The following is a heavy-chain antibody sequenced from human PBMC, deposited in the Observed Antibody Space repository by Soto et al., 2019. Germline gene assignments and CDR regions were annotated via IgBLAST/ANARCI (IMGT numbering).Heavy chain of an antibody. V-gene: IGHV1-2*02. Sequence: ASVKVSCKASGYTFTGYYMHWVRQAPGQGLEWMGWINPNSGGTNYAQKFQGRVTMTRDTSISTAYMELSRLRSDDTAVYYCARGNPRIAARPPTYNWFDPWGPGTLVTV. CDR3: ARGNPRIAARPPTYNWFDP. CDR2: INPNSGGT. CDR1: GYTFTGYY. J-gene: IGHJ5*02. D-gene: IGHD6-6*01.